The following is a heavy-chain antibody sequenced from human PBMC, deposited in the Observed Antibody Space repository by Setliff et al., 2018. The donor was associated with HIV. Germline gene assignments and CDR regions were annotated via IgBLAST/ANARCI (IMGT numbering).Heavy chain of an antibody. CDR1: GFTFSSYA. V-gene: IGHV3-23*03. CDR3: ARVRLYNSSLDY. CDR2: IYSGGSST. Sequence: GGSLRLSCAASGFTFSSYAMSWVRQAPGKGLEWVSVIYSGGSSTYYADSVKGRFTISRDNSKNTLYLQMNSLRAEDTAVYYCARVRLYNSSLDYGGQGTLVTVSS. D-gene: IGHD3-22*01. J-gene: IGHJ4*02.